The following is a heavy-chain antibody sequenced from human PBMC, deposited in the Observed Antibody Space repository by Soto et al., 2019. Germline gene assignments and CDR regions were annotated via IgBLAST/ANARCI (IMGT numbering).Heavy chain of an antibody. CDR3: AKDSGNIAARRTRYFDY. Sequence: AGGSLRHSCAASGGTCISYGMHWVRQATGKGLEWVAVISYDGSNKYYADSVKGRFTISRDNSKNTLYLQMNSLRAEDTAVYYCAKDSGNIAARRTRYFDYWGQGTLVTVSS. V-gene: IGHV3-30*18. J-gene: IGHJ4*02. D-gene: IGHD6-6*01. CDR1: GGTCISYG. CDR2: ISYDGSNK.